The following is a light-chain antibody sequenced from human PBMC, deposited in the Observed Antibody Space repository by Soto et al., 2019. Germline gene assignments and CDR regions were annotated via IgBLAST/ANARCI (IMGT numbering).Light chain of an antibody. Sequence: QSALTQPASVSGSPGQSITISCTGTSSDVGGYNYVSWYQQHPGKAPKLMIYDVSNRPSGVSNRFSGSKSGNTASLTISGRQAEDEADYYFSSYISSSTLVVFGGGTKLTVL. V-gene: IGLV2-14*01. CDR3: SSYISSSTLVV. J-gene: IGLJ2*01. CDR2: DVS. CDR1: SSDVGGYNY.